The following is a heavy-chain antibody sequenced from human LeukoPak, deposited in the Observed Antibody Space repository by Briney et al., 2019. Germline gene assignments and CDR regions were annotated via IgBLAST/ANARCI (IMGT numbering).Heavy chain of an antibody. D-gene: IGHD3-22*01. Sequence: SETLSLTCTVSGDSISSYYWSWVRQPPGKGVEWIGYIYSSGSTTYNPSLKRRVTISVATSKTQFSLTLSSVTAADTAVYYCARGGSSGYFSYFDYWGQGTLVTVSS. CDR1: GDSISSYY. V-gene: IGHV4-59*01. J-gene: IGHJ4*02. CDR3: ARGGSSGYFSYFDY. CDR2: IYSSGST.